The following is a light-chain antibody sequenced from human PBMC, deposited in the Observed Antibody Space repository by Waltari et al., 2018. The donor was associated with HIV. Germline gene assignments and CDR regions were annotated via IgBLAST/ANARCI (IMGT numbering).Light chain of an antibody. V-gene: IGKV4-1*01. CDR1: QTVLYSSNNKHY. J-gene: IGKJ1*01. CDR3: QQYYSTPWT. Sequence: DIVMTQSPDSLAVSLGERATINCKSSQTVLYSSNNKHYLAWYQQKPGQPPKLLFYWASTRESGVPDRFSGSGSGTDFTLTISSLQAEDVAVYYCQQYYSTPWTFGQGAKVEIK. CDR2: WAS.